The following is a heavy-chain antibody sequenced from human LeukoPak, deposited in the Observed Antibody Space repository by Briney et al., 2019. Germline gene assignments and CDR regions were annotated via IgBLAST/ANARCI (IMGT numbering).Heavy chain of an antibody. CDR2: ISSSSSYI. CDR3: ARVGRYCSSTSCPNGAFDI. Sequence: GGSLRLSCAASGFTFSSYSMNWVRQAPGKGLEWVSSISSSSSYIYYADSVKGRFTISRDNAKNSLYLQMNSLRAEDTAVYYCARVGRYCSSTSCPNGAFDIWGQGTMVTVSS. D-gene: IGHD2-2*01. CDR1: GFTFSSYS. J-gene: IGHJ3*02. V-gene: IGHV3-21*01.